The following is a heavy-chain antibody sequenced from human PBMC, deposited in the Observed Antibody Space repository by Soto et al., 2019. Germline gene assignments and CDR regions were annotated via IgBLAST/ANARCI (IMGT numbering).Heavy chain of an antibody. V-gene: IGHV1-69*06. J-gene: IGHJ4*02. CDR2: IIPIFGTA. D-gene: IGHD7-27*01. CDR1: GGTFSSYA. Sequence: SVKVSCKASGGTFSSYAISWVRQAPGQGLEWMGGIIPIFGTANYAQKFQGRLTITADKYTSTAYMELRSLRSEDTPVYYCARLNRGHSASRAGEFDYWGQGTMVTVYS. CDR3: ARLNRGHSASRAGEFDY.